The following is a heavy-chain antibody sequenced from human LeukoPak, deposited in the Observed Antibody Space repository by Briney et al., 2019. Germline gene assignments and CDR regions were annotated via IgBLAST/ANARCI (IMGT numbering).Heavy chain of an antibody. V-gene: IGHV3-48*01. J-gene: IGHJ6*03. CDR2: ISGSSGTI. Sequence: PGGSLRLSCAASGCTFSTYSMNWVRQAPGKGLEWVSYISGSSGTIYYADSVEGRFTISRDNAKNSLYLQMNSLRAEDTAVYYCARRSEFGVLYYMDVWGKGTTVTVSS. CDR1: GCTFSTYS. CDR3: ARRSEFGVLYYMDV. D-gene: IGHD3-16*01.